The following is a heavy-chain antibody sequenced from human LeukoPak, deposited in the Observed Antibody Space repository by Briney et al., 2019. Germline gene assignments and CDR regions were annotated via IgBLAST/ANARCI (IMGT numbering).Heavy chain of an antibody. CDR2: ISSSSSYI. J-gene: IGHJ4*02. CDR1: GFTFSSYS. V-gene: IGHV3-21*01. Sequence: PGGSLRLSCAASGFTFSSYSMNWVRQAPGKGLEWVSSISSSSSYIYYADSVKGRFTISRDNAKNSLYLQMNSLRAEDTAVYYCARVISLIAAAGTYYFDYWGQGTLVTVSS. D-gene: IGHD6-13*01. CDR3: ARVISLIAAAGTYYFDY.